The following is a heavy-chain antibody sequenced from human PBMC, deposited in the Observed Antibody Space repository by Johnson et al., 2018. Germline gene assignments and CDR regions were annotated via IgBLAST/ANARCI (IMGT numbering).Heavy chain of an antibody. V-gene: IGHV3-30*18. D-gene: IGHD5-12*01. CDR3: AKEVRGYDYDWDYYYYMDV. Sequence: QVQLVQSGGGVVQPGRSLRLSCAASGFTFSSYGMHWVRQAPGKGLEWVAVISYDGSNKYYADSVKGRFTISRDNSKNTRYLQMNSLRAEDTAVYDCAKEVRGYDYDWDYYYYMDVWGKGTTVTVSS. CDR1: GFTFSSYG. J-gene: IGHJ6*03. CDR2: ISYDGSNK.